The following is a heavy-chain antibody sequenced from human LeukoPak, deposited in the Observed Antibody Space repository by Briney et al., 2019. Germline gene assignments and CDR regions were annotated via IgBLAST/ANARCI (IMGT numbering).Heavy chain of an antibody. V-gene: IGHV3-11*01. D-gene: IGHD6-19*01. CDR3: ARAVAGTEFDY. CDR2: ISSSGSTI. CDR1: GFTFRDYY. Sequence: GGSLRLSCAASGFTFRDYYMSWIRQAPGKGLEWVSYISSSGSTIYYADSVRGRFTISRDNAKNSLYLQMNSLRAEDTAVYYCARAVAGTEFDYWGQGTLVTVSS. J-gene: IGHJ4*02.